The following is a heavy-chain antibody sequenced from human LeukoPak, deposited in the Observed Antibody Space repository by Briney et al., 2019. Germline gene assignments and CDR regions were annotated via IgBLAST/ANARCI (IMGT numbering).Heavy chain of an antibody. Sequence: PGGSLRLSCAASGFNFSSYAMSWVRQAPGKGLEGVSAISGSGGSTYYADSVKGRFTISRDNSKNTLYLQMNSLRAEDTAVYYCAKGYDILTNFDYWGQGTLVTVSS. CDR3: AKGYDILTNFDY. CDR2: ISGSGGST. D-gene: IGHD3-9*01. CDR1: GFNFSSYA. J-gene: IGHJ4*02. V-gene: IGHV3-23*01.